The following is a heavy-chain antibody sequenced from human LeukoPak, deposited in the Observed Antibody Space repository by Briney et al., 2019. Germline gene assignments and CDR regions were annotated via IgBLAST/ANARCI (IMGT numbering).Heavy chain of an antibody. CDR1: GFTFSSHW. V-gene: IGHV3-7*03. J-gene: IGHJ4*02. CDR3: AREFYGDYVD. Sequence: GGSLRLSCAASGFTFSSHWMTWVRQAPGKGLEWVANIKEDGTRKNYMDSVKGRFTISRDNAKNSLYLQMNSLRAEDTAVYYCAREFYGDYVDWGQGTLVTVSS. D-gene: IGHD4-17*01. CDR2: IKEDGTRK.